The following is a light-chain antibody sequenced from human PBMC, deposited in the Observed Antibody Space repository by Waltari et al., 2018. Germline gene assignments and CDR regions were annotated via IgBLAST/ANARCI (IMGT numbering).Light chain of an antibody. J-gene: IGKJ2*01. CDR1: QNIYNW. CDR3: QQYDAYPYT. CDR2: EAS. V-gene: IGKV1-5*01. Sequence: DIQMTQSPSILSASIGDRVTITCRASQNIYNWLAWYQQKPGRAPNLLIYEASNLESGVPWRFSGSGSGTEFTLTINSLQPDDFATYYCQQYDAYPYTFGQGAKLEIK.